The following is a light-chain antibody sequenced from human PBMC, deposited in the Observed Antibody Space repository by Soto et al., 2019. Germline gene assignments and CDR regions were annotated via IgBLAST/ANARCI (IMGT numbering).Light chain of an antibody. V-gene: IGKV3-11*01. J-gene: IGKJ5*01. CDR2: NAS. Sequence: IALSQSVATLSLYHGVRASLSCRASQSVSSYLAWYQQKPGKAPRLLIYNASNRATGIPARFSGSGSGTDFTLTISSLEPADFAVYYCQQRSSWPLTFGQGTVVEIK. CDR3: QQRSSWPLT. CDR1: QSVSSY.